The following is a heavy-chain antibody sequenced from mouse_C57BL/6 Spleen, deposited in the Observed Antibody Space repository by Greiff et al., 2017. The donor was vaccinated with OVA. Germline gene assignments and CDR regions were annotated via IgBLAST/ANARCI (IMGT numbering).Heavy chain of an antibody. CDR3: TRAPYGKGAMDY. CDR1: GFTFSSYA. D-gene: IGHD1-1*01. V-gene: IGHV5-9-1*02. Sequence: EVQVVESGEGLVKPGGSLKLSCAASGFTFSSYAMSWVRQTPEKRLEWVAYISSGGDYIYYADTVKGRFTISRDNARNTLYLHMSSLKSEDTAMYYCTRAPYGKGAMDYWGQGTSVTVSS. J-gene: IGHJ4*01. CDR2: ISSGGDYI.